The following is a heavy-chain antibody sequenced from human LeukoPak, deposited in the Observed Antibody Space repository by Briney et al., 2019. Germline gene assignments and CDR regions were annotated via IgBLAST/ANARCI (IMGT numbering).Heavy chain of an antibody. D-gene: IGHD5-12*01. V-gene: IGHV4-39*01. CDR1: GGSISSSTYY. J-gene: IGHJ6*03. CDR3: ARGVATTPYYYYYYMDV. Sequence: SETLSLTCTVSGGSISSSTYYWGWIRQPPGKGLEWIGSMSYSGSTYYNPSLKSRVTLSVDTFRNQFSLKLSSVTAADTAVYYCARGVATTPYYYYYYMDVWGKGTTVTVSS. CDR2: MSYSGST.